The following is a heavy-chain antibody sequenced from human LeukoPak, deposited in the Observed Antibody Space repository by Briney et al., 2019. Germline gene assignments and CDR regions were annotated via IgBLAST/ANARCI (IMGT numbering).Heavy chain of an antibody. V-gene: IGHV3-72*01. CDR2: SRNKANGYTT. D-gene: IGHD2-15*01. CDR3: ASVVEGSDYFGMDV. Sequence: GGSLRLSCAVSGFTFSDHYMDWVRQAPGKGLEWVGRSRNKANGYTTEYAASVKGRFTVSRDDSKNSLYLQMNSLKTGDTAVYYCASVVEGSDYFGMDVWGQGATVTVSS. J-gene: IGHJ6*02. CDR1: GFTFSDHY.